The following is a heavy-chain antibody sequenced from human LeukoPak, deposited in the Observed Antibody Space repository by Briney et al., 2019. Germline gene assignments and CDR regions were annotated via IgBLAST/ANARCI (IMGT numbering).Heavy chain of an antibody. J-gene: IGHJ4*02. V-gene: IGHV4-59*01. D-gene: IGHD4-23*01. CDR1: GGSISSYY. CDR3: ARGGTVVNLSY. CDR2: IYYSGST. Sequence: SETLSLTCTVSGGSISSYYWSWIRQPPGKGLEWIGYIYYSGSTNYNPSLKSRVTISVDTSKNQFSLKLSSVTAADTAVYYCARGGTVVNLSYWGQGTLVTVSS.